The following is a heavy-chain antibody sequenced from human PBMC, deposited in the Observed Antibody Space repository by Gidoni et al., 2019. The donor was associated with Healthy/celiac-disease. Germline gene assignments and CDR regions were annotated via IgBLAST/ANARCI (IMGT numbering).Heavy chain of an antibody. D-gene: IGHD1-26*01. V-gene: IGHV3-33*01. CDR3: ARDGGGSYPDFDY. CDR2: IWYDGSNK. CDR1: GFTFSSYG. Sequence: QVQLVESGGGVVQPGRSLRLSCAASGFTFSSYGMHWVRQAPGKGLEWVAVIWYDGSNKYYADSVKGRFTISRDNSKNTLYLQMNSLRAEDTAVYYCARDGGGSYPDFDYWGQGTLVTVSS. J-gene: IGHJ4*02.